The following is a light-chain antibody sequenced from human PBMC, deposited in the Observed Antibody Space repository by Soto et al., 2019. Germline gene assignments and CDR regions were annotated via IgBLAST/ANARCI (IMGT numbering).Light chain of an antibody. V-gene: IGKV1-9*01. CDR3: QQFNNYPRT. CDR1: QAISNY. Sequence: DIQVTQSPSFLSASVGDRVTITCRASQAISNYLAWYQQIPGRAPKLLIYTASTLHSGVPSRFSGSRSGTEFTLTISSLQPEDFATYYCQQFNNYPRTFCQGTKLEIK. J-gene: IGKJ2*01. CDR2: TAS.